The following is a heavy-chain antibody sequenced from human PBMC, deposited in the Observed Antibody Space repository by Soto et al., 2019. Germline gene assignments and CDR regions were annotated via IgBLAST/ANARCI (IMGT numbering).Heavy chain of an antibody. Sequence: QVHLVQSGAEVKKPGASVTLSCKASGYTFTSYDINWVRQAAGEGREWMGWMNPNSGDTDYAQEFQGRVTMTRNISISTAYMGLSSLTSEDTAVYFCARGLKMLLVLSLKTYYYYYMDVWGTGPTVTLSS. CDR1: GYTFTSYD. V-gene: IGHV1-8*01. D-gene: IGHD3-16*01. J-gene: IGHJ6*03. CDR2: MNPNSGDT. CDR3: ARGLKMLLVLSLKTYYYYYMDV.